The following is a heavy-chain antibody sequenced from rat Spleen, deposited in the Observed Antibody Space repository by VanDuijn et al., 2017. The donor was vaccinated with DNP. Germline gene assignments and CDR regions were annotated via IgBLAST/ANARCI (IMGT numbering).Heavy chain of an antibody. V-gene: IGHV5-27*01. CDR2: ISYAGGST. CDR3: ARENWYYFDY. Sequence: EVRLVESGGGLVQPGRSLKLSCAASGFIFSNYDMAWVRQAPTKGLELVAYISYAGGSTYHGDSVKGRFTISRDNAESTLYLQMNSLRSEDTATYYCARENWYYFDYWGQGVMVTVSS. J-gene: IGHJ2*01. D-gene: IGHD5-1*01. CDR1: GFIFSNYD.